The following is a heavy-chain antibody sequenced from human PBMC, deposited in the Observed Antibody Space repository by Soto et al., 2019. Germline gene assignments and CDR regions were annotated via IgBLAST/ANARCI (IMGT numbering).Heavy chain of an antibody. Sequence: SETLSLTCTVSGGSISSGGYYWSWIRQHPGKGLEWIGYIYYSGSTYYNPSLKSRVAISVDTSKNQFSLKLSSVTAADTAVYYCARYPRYGSGSYYYYYGMDVWGQGTTVTVSS. V-gene: IGHV4-31*03. CDR2: IYYSGST. CDR3: ARYPRYGSGSYYYYYGMDV. J-gene: IGHJ6*02. D-gene: IGHD3-10*01. CDR1: GGSISSGGYY.